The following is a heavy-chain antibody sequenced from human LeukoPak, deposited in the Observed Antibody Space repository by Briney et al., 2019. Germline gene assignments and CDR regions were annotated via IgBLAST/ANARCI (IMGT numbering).Heavy chain of an antibody. Sequence: GGSLRLSCAASGFTFSSYWMSWVRQAPGKGLEWVANIKQDGSEKYYVDSVKGRFTISRDNAKNSLYLRMNSLRAEDTAVYYCARVTRWLQFGSPYYGMDVWGQGTTVTVSS. V-gene: IGHV3-7*01. J-gene: IGHJ6*02. CDR2: IKQDGSEK. CDR3: ARVTRWLQFGSPYYGMDV. CDR1: GFTFSSYW. D-gene: IGHD5-24*01.